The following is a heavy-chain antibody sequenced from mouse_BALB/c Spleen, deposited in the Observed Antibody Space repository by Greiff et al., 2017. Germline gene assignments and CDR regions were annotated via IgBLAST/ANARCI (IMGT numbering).Heavy chain of an antibody. CDR3: ARSDYYGSRTFDY. V-gene: IGHV5-17*02. CDR2: ISSGSSTI. Sequence: EVMLVESGGGLVKPGGSLKLSCAASGFTFSSFGMHWVRQAPEKGLEWVAYISSGSSTIYYADTVKGRFTISRDNPKNTLFLQMTSLRSEDTAMYYCARSDYYGSRTFDYWGQGTTLTVSS. CDR1: GFTFSSFG. D-gene: IGHD1-1*01. J-gene: IGHJ2*01.